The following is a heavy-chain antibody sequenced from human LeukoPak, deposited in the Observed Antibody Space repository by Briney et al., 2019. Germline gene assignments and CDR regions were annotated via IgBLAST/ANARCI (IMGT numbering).Heavy chain of an antibody. D-gene: IGHD1-26*01. V-gene: IGHV4-34*01. J-gene: IGHJ4*02. CDR3: ARRPRNSGSYDGPPGLDY. CDR2: INHSGIT. CDR1: GGSFSGYY. Sequence: SETLSLTCAVYGGSFSGYYWSWIRQPPGKGLEWIGEINHSGITNYNPSLKSRVTISVDTSKNQFSLKLSSVTAADTAMYYCARRPRNSGSYDGPPGLDYWGQGTLVTVSS.